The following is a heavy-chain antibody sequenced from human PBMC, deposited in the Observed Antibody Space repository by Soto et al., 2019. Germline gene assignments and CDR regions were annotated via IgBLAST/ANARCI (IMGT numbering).Heavy chain of an antibody. Sequence: QVQLVQSGAEVKKPGASVKVSWKASGYACTSYAMHWVRQAPGQRLEWMGWINAGNGNTKYSQKFQGRVTITRDTSASTAYMELSSLRSEDTAVYYCARDLGYDSSGYYPFDDWGQGTLFTVSS. CDR2: INAGNGNT. J-gene: IGHJ4*02. CDR3: ARDLGYDSSGYYPFDD. D-gene: IGHD3-22*01. CDR1: GYACTSYA. V-gene: IGHV1-3*01.